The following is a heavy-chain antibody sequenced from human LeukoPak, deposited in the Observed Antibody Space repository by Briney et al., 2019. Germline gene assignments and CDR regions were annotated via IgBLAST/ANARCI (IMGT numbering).Heavy chain of an antibody. D-gene: IGHD2-2*01. Sequence: SVKVSCKASGGTFSSYAISWVRQAPGRGLEWMGGIIPIFGTANYAQKFQGRVTITTDESTSTAYMELSSLRSEDTAVYYCARGGYCSSTSCGSNWFDPWGQGTLVTVSS. CDR2: IIPIFGTA. V-gene: IGHV1-69*05. CDR1: GGTFSSYA. CDR3: ARGGYCSSTSCGSNWFDP. J-gene: IGHJ5*02.